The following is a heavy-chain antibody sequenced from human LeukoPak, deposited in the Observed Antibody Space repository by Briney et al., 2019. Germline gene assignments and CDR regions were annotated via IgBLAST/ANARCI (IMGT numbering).Heavy chain of an antibody. D-gene: IGHD3-10*01. V-gene: IGHV3-7*01. CDR1: GFTSSSYW. CDR2: IKQDGNEK. Sequence: GGSLRLSCAASGFTSSSYWMTWVRQAPGKGLEWVANIKQDGNEKYYVDSVKGRFTISRDNAKNSLYLQMNSLRAEDTAVYYCARVVFTMVRGVIPTPHLDYWGQGTLVTVSS. CDR3: ARVVFTMVRGVIPTPHLDY. J-gene: IGHJ4*02.